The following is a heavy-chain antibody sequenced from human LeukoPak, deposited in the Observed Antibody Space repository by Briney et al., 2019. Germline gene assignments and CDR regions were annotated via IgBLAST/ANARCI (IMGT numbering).Heavy chain of an antibody. V-gene: IGHV4-59*12. Sequence: SETLSLTCTVSGESISGFYWTWIRQPPGKGLEWIGYIYYSGSTNYNPSLKSRVTISVDTSKNQFSLKLSSVTAADTAVYYCARDYLYDSSGYYYFDYWGQGTLVTVSS. J-gene: IGHJ4*02. CDR1: GESISGFY. CDR3: ARDYLYDSSGYYYFDY. CDR2: IYYSGST. D-gene: IGHD3-22*01.